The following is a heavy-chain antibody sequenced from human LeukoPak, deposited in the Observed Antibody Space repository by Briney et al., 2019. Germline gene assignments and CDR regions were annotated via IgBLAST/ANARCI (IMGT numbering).Heavy chain of an antibody. J-gene: IGHJ4*02. Sequence: PSETLSLTCTVSGASISSNNYYWGWVRQPPGKGLEWIGNIYSSGNTYYNASLKSRVTIYIDTSKNQFSLNLSSVTAADTAVYYCAKSGGSGLINYWGQGTLVTVSS. CDR1: GASISSNNYY. CDR3: AKSGGSGLINY. D-gene: IGHD1-26*01. CDR2: IYSSGNT. V-gene: IGHV4-39*01.